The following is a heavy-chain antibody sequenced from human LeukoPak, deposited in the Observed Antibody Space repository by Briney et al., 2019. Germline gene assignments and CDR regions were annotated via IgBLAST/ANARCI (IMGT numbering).Heavy chain of an antibody. D-gene: IGHD5-24*01. CDR3: ARDSGDGYNSFDY. Sequence: GGSLRLSCAASGFTVSSNYISWVRQAPGKGLEWVSVIYSGGSTYYADSVKGRFTISRDNSKNTLYLQMNSLRAEDTAVYYCARDSGDGYNSFDYWGQGTLVTVSS. V-gene: IGHV3-53*01. CDR1: GFTVSSNY. CDR2: IYSGGST. J-gene: IGHJ4*02.